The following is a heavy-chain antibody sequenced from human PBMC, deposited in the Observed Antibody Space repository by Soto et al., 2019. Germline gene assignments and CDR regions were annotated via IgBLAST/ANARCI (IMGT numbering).Heavy chain of an antibody. CDR3: ARGMTTVTTLDY. J-gene: IGHJ4*02. CDR1: GCSISSGGYS. Sequence: PSETLSLTCAFSGCSISSGGYSWSWIRQPPGKGLEWIGYIYHSGSTYYNPPLKSRVTISVDRSKNQFSLKLSSVTAADTAVYYCARGMTTVTTLDYWGQGTLVTVSS. CDR2: IYHSGST. V-gene: IGHV4-30-2*01. D-gene: IGHD4-4*01.